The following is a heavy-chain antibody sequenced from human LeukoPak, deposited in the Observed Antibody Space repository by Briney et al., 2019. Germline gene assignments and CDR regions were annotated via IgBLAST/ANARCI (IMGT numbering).Heavy chain of an antibody. CDR1: GFTFDDYA. CDR2: ISWNSGSI. J-gene: IGHJ5*01. Sequence: GGSLRLSCAASGFTFDDYAMHWVRQAPGKSLEWVSGISWNSGSIGYADSVKGRFTISRDNAKNSLYLQMNSLRAEDTALYYCAKDMTVEGYSSGWFDYWGQGTLVTVSS. D-gene: IGHD6-19*01. CDR3: AKDMTVEGYSSGWFDY. V-gene: IGHV3-9*01.